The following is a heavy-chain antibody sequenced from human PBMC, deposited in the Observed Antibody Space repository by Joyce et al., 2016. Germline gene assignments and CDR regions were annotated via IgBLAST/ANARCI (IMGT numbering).Heavy chain of an antibody. CDR1: GVIFSSYG. D-gene: IGHD6-19*01. Sequence: VQLVESGGGVVQPGRSLRLSCAASGVIFSSYGMHWVRQAPGKGMEWVATIAFNGDKQFYGDSVKGRFDISRDNSKDTLYLQLNSLRPEDTAVYYCATDSEWLAHPGGLFDNWGQGALVTVSS. V-gene: IGHV3-30*03. J-gene: IGHJ4*02. CDR2: IAFNGDKQ. CDR3: ATDSEWLAHPGGLFDN.